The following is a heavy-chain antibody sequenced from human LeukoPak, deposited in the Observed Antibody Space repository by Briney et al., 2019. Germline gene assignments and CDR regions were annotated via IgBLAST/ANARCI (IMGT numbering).Heavy chain of an antibody. J-gene: IGHJ3*02. Sequence: PSETLSLTCTVSGGSISSGSYYWSWIRQPPGKGLEWIGRIYTSGSTNYNPSLKSRVTISVDTSKNQFSLKLSSVTAADTAVYYCEREDGDYSNAFDIWGERTTVTVSS. V-gene: IGHV4-61*02. CDR3: EREDGDYSNAFDI. CDR2: IYTSGST. D-gene: IGHD4-17*01. CDR1: GGSISSGSYY.